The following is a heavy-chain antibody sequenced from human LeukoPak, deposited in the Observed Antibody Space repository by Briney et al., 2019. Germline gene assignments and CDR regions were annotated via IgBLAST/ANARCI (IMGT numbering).Heavy chain of an antibody. Sequence: SETLSLTCTVSGGSMNTYYWTWIRQPPGKGLEWIGYIYHSGSTKYNPSLKSRVTISVDTSKNQFSLKLSSVTAADTAVYYCARVHSSSFWFDPWGQGTLVTVSS. CDR3: ARVHSSSFWFDP. CDR1: GGSMNTYY. V-gene: IGHV4-59*12. D-gene: IGHD6-13*01. J-gene: IGHJ5*02. CDR2: IYHSGST.